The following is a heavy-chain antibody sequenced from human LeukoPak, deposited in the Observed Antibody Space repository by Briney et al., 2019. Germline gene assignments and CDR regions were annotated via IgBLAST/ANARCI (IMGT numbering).Heavy chain of an antibody. J-gene: IGHJ4*02. V-gene: IGHV4-4*07. D-gene: IGHD3-10*01. Sequence: SETLSLTCTVSGGSISNSYWSWIRQPAGKGLEWIGRIYTSGSTNYNPSLKSRVTMSVDTSKNQFSLRVTSVTAADTAVYHCAGGSGSIPSWGQGTLVTVSS. CDR3: AGGSGSIPS. CDR1: GGSISNSY. CDR2: IYTSGST.